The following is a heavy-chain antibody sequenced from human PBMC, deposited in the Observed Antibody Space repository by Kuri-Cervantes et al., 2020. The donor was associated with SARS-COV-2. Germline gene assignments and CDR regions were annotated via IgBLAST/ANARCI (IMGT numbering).Heavy chain of an antibody. Sequence: SETLSLTCDVSGVSVSGGTYYWSWIRQPPGKGLEWIGNIYYSGSTNYNPSLKSRVTILVDTSKKEFSLILSSVTAADTAVYYCTPMDKRGWFDPWGQGILVTVSS. J-gene: IGHJ5*02. CDR2: IYYSGST. V-gene: IGHV4-61*01. CDR1: GVSVSGGTYY. CDR3: TPMDKRGWFDP. D-gene: IGHD5-18*01.